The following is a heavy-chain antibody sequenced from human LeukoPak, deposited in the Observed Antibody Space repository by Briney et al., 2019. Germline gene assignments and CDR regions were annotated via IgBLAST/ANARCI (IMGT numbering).Heavy chain of an antibody. CDR3: ARVLRYFDWLLHPLGY. J-gene: IGHJ4*02. V-gene: IGHV1-2*02. D-gene: IGHD3-9*01. CDR1: GYTFTGYY. Sequence: GASVKVSCKASGYTFTGYYMHWVRQAPGQGLEWMRWINPNSGGTNYAQKFQGRVTMTRDTSISTAYMELSRLRSDDTAVYYCARVLRYFDWLLHPLGYWGQGTLVTVSS. CDR2: INPNSGGT.